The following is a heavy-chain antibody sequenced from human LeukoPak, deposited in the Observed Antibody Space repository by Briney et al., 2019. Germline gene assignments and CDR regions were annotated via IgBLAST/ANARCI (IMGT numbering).Heavy chain of an antibody. D-gene: IGHD3-3*01. CDR2: INHSGST. CDR1: GGSFSGYY. J-gene: IGHJ4*02. Sequence: SETLSLTCAVYGGSFSGYYWSWTRQPPGKGLEWIGEINHSGSTNYNPSLKSRVTISVDTSKIQFSLKLSSVAATDTAVYFCARLRFDFWSGYTHPYFDYWGQGTLVTVSS. CDR3: ARLRFDFWSGYTHPYFDY. V-gene: IGHV4-34*01.